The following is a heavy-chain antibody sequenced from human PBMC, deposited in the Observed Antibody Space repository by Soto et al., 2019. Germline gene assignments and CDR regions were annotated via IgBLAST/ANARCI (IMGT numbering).Heavy chain of an antibody. Sequence: QITLKASGPTLVKPTQTLTLTCTFSGFSLSTSGAGVVWIRQPPGKALEWLGIIYWDDDKRYSPSLKSRLPFTQDTSKIQVVLTMTNMDPVDTGTYYCAHNLVAGTSWFDPWGQGTLVTVSS. D-gene: IGHD6-19*01. CDR1: GFSLSTSGAG. CDR2: IYWDDDK. CDR3: AHNLVAGTSWFDP. J-gene: IGHJ5*02. V-gene: IGHV2-5*02.